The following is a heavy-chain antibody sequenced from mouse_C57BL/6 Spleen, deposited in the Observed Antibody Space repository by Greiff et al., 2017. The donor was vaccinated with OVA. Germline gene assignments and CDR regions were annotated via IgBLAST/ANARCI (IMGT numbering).Heavy chain of an antibody. CDR2: IGPGSGST. V-gene: IGHV1-77*01. CDR3: ARKEELGQGHFDY. J-gene: IGHJ2*01. CDR1: GYTFTDYY. Sequence: VKLQQSGAELVKPGASVKISCKASGYTFTDYYINWVKQRPGQGLEWIGKIGPGSGSTYYNEKFKGKATLTADKSSSTAYMQLSSLTSEDSAVYFCARKEELGQGHFDYWGQGTTLTVSS. D-gene: IGHD4-1*01.